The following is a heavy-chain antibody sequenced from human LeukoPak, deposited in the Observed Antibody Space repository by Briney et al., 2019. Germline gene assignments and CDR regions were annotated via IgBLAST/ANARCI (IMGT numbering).Heavy chain of an antibody. J-gene: IGHJ3*02. CDR2: ISTSGST. CDR1: DGSISSGSYY. Sequence: SQTLSLTCTVSDGSISSGSYYWTWIRQPAGKGLEWIGRISTSGSTNYNPSLKSRVTISADTSKNQFSLKLSSVTAADTAVYYCASPANAFDIWGQGTMVTVSS. CDR3: ASPANAFDI. V-gene: IGHV4-61*02.